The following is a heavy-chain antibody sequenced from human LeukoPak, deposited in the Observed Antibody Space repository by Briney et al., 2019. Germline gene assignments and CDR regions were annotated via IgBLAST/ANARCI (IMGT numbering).Heavy chain of an antibody. CDR1: GFTFGSYA. Sequence: GGSLRLSCAASGFTFGSYAMSWVRQAPGKGLEWVSAISGSGGSTYYADSVKGRFTISRDNSKNTLYLQMNSLRAEDTAVYYCAKDQGGFTVTTMDIWGQGTMVTVSS. V-gene: IGHV3-23*01. D-gene: IGHD4-17*01. J-gene: IGHJ3*02. CDR2: ISGSGGST. CDR3: AKDQGGFTVTTMDI.